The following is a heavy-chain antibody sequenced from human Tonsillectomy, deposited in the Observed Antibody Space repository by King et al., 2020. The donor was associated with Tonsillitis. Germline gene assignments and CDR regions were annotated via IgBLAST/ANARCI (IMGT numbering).Heavy chain of an antibody. CDR2: INHSGST. CDR3: ARAQYCSGGSCQPRYNWFDP. V-gene: IGHV4-34*01. CDR1: GGSFSGYY. Sequence: VQLQQWGAGLLKPSETLSLTCAVYGGSFSGYYWSWIRQPPGKGLEWIGEINHSGSTNYNPSLKSRVTISVDTSTNQFSLKLSSVTAADTAVYYCARAQYCSGGSCQPRYNWFDPWGQGTLVTVSS. J-gene: IGHJ5*02. D-gene: IGHD2-15*01.